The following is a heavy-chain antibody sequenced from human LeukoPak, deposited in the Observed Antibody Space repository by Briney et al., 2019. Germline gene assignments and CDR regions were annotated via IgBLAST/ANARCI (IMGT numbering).Heavy chain of an antibody. Sequence: PGGSLRLSCAASGMSFTTYAIHWVRQAPGKGLEWVAVISYDGSDKYYADSVRGRFATSRDNSKSTLFLQMNSLRAEDMAVYYCAKYYFDNRGNYYFFHYGLDVWGQGTTVTVSS. V-gene: IGHV3-30*09. J-gene: IGHJ6*02. CDR3: AKYYFDNRGNYYFFHYGLDV. CDR1: GMSFTTYA. D-gene: IGHD3-22*01. CDR2: ISYDGSDK.